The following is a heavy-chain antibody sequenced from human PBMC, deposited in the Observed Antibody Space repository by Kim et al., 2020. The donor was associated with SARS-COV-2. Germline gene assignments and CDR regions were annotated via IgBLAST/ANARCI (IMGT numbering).Heavy chain of an antibody. D-gene: IGHD3-3*01. Sequence: VEGRFTISRDNAENSLYLQMNSLRAEDTAVYYCARDLPLTIFHRTHYFDYWGQGTLVTVSS. J-gene: IGHJ4*02. CDR3: ARDLPLTIFHRTHYFDY. V-gene: IGHV3-11*06.